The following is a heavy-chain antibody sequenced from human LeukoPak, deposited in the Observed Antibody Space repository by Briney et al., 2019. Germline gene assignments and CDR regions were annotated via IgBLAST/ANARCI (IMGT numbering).Heavy chain of an antibody. CDR2: ISSSSSYI. V-gene: IGHV3-21*01. CDR1: GFTFSSYT. D-gene: IGHD5-18*01. J-gene: IGHJ4*02. CDR3: ARRATTERGHSYGLDF. Sequence: GGSLRLSCAASGFTFSSYTMNWVRQAPGKGLEWVSSISSSSSYIYYVDSVKGRFTISRDNAKKSLYLQMNSLRAEDTALYYCARRATTERGHSYGLDFWGQGTLVTVSS.